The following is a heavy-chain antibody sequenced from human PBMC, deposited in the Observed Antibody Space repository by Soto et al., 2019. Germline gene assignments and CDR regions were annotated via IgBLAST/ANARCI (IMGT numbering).Heavy chain of an antibody. CDR1: GNYW. CDR2: IKQDGSET. CDR3: AKDNRAYGSGWSYGMDV. V-gene: IGHV3-7*01. J-gene: IGHJ6*02. Sequence: GGSLRLSCAASGNYWINWVRQAPGKGLEWVANIKQDGSETHYVDAVKGRFTISRDNAKNSVYLQMNSLRVEDTAVYYCAKDNRAYGSGWSYGMDVWGQGTTVTVSS. D-gene: IGHD6-19*01.